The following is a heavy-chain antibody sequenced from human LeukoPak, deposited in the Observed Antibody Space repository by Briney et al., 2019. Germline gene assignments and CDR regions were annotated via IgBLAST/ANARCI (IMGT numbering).Heavy chain of an antibody. D-gene: IGHD1-26*01. J-gene: IGHJ4*02. CDR1: GFTFSSYS. Sequence: GGSLRLSCAASGFTFSSYSMNWVRQAPGKGLEWVSSISSSSSYIYYADSVKGRFTISRDNAKNSLYLQMNSLRAEDTAVYYCARDLRRRRYSGSSIPYYFDYWGQGTLVTVSS. V-gene: IGHV3-21*01. CDR2: ISSSSSYI. CDR3: ARDLRRRRYSGSSIPYYFDY.